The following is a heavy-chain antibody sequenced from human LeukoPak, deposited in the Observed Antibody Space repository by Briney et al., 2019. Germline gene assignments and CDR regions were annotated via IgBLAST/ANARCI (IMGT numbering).Heavy chain of an antibody. V-gene: IGHV4-61*02. CDR3: ARDGMATIDT. D-gene: IGHD5-24*01. Sequence: PSGTLSLTCTVSGGSISSGSYYGSWIRQPAGKGLEWVGRIYTSGSTNYNPSLKSRVTISVDTSKNQFSLQLSSVTDADTAVYYCARDGMATIDTWGQGTLVTGSS. J-gene: IGHJ5*02. CDR1: GGSISSGSYY. CDR2: IYTSGST.